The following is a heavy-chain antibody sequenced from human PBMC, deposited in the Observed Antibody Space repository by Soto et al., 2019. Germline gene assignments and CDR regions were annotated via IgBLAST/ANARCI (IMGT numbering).Heavy chain of an antibody. V-gene: IGHV1-46*01. J-gene: IGHJ6*02. CDR1: GYTFSNYY. CDR2: INPSGGGT. D-gene: IGHD4-17*01. Sequence: QVHLVQSGAEVKKPGASVTFPCKASGYTFSNYYMHWVRQAPGQGLEWVGIINPSGGGTTYAQNFKGSVTMTRDTSTSTVYMELNSLRSEDTAVYYCARGPKLTDFGDRGYYGMDVWGHGTTVTVSS. CDR3: ARGPKLTDFGDRGYYGMDV.